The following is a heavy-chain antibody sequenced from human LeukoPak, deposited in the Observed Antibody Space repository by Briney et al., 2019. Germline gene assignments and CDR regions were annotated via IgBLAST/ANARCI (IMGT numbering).Heavy chain of an antibody. D-gene: IGHD6-13*01. V-gene: IGHV1-69*05. CDR2: IIPIFGKA. CDR3: ARKSSSWYYFAD. Sequence: SVKVSCKASGGTFTIYAISWVRQAPGQGLEWMGGIIPIFGKANYAQKFQGRVTITTHESTSTAYMELSSLRSEDTAVYYCARKSSSWYYFADWGQGTLVTVHS. CDR1: GGTFTIYA. J-gene: IGHJ4*02.